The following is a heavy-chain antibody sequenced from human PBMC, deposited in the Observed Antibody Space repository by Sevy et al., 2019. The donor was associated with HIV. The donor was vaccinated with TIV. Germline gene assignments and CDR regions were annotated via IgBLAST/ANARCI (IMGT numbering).Heavy chain of an antibody. V-gene: IGHV1-18*01. CDR2: ISPFHGNT. CDR1: GYSFTTYA. CDR3: ARVFGGRLYNGRFDP. J-gene: IGHJ5*02. D-gene: IGHD3-16*01. Sequence: ALVKVSCKASGYSFTTYAITWVRQAPGQGLEWMGWISPFHGNTNYAQKLQGRVSMTTDTSTSTAYMELTSLRSDDTAVYYCARVFGGRLYNGRFDPWGQGTLVTVSS.